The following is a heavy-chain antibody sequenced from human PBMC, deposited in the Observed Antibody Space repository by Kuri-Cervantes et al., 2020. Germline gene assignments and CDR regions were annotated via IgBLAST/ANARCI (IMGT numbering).Heavy chain of an antibody. CDR2: INAGNGNT. Sequence: ASVKVSCKASGYTFTSYAMHWVRQAPGQRLEWMGWINAGNGNTKYSQKFQGRVTITRDTSASTAYMELSSLRSEDTAVYYCASYPFYGYGMDVWGQGTTVTVSS. J-gene: IGHJ6*02. V-gene: IGHV1-3*01. CDR1: GYTFTSYA. CDR3: ASYPFYGYGMDV. D-gene: IGHD3-16*01.